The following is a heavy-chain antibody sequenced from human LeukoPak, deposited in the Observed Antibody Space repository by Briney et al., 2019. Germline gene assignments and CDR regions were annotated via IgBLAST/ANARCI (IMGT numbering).Heavy chain of an antibody. CDR1: GYTFTSYY. J-gene: IGHJ4*02. Sequence: ASVKVSCKASGYTFTSYYMHWVRQAPGQGLEWMGIINPSGGSTSYAQKFQGRVTMTRDLSTSTAYMELSSLRSEDTAVYYCAREVWAAAAGTGYFDYWGQGTLVTVSS. CDR3: AREVWAAAAGTGYFDY. V-gene: IGHV1-46*01. D-gene: IGHD6-13*01. CDR2: INPSGGST.